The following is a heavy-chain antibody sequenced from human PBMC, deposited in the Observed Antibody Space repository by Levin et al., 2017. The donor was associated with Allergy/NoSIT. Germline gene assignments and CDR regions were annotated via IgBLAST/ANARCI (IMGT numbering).Heavy chain of an antibody. J-gene: IGHJ4*02. CDR2: ISAYNGNT. Sequence: ASVKVSCKASGYTFTSYGISWVRQAPGQGLEWMGWISAYNGNTNYAQKLQGRVAMTTDTSTSTAYMELRSLRSDDTAVYYCARGDCTNSVCYYFDYWGQGTLVTVSS. D-gene: IGHD2-8*01. CDR3: ARGDCTNSVCYYFDY. CDR1: GYTFTSYG. V-gene: IGHV1-18*01.